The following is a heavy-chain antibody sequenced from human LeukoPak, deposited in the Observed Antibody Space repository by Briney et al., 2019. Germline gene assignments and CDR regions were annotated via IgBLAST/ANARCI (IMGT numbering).Heavy chain of an antibody. D-gene: IGHD3-16*02. J-gene: IGHJ5*02. V-gene: IGHV4-34*01. Sequence: SETLSLTCTVSGDSISSYYWSWIRQPPGRWLEWIGEINHSGSTNYNPSLKSRVTISVDTSKNQFSLKLSSVTAADTAVYYCARRIWLGELSFWFDPWGQETLVTVSS. CDR2: INHSGST. CDR3: ARRIWLGELSFWFDP. CDR1: GDSISSYY.